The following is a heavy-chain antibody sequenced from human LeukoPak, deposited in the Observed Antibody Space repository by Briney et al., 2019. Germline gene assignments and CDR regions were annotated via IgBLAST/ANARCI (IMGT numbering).Heavy chain of an antibody. J-gene: IGHJ5*02. CDR2: INHSGST. D-gene: IGHD3-10*01. CDR3: ARGRITMVRGVIIRSVYNWFDP. Sequence: KPSETLSLTCTVSGGSISSSSYYWSWIRQPPGKGLEWIGEINHSGSTNYNPSLKSRVTISVDTSKNQFSLKLSSVTAADTAVYYCARGRITMVRGVIIRSVYNWFDPWGQGTLVTVSS. CDR1: GGSISSSSYY. V-gene: IGHV4-39*07.